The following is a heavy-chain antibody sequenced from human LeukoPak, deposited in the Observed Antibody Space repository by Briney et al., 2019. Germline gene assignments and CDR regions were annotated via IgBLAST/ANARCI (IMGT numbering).Heavy chain of an antibody. Sequence: PGGSLRLSCTASGFTFGDYAMSWFRQAPGKGLEWVGFIRSKAYGGTTEYAASVKGRFTISRDDSKSIAYLQTNSLKTEDTAVYYCTRDLGQDEVAGRGDYFDYWGQGTLVTVSS. CDR2: IRSKAYGGTT. D-gene: IGHD6-19*01. CDR1: GFTFGDYA. J-gene: IGHJ4*02. V-gene: IGHV3-49*03. CDR3: TRDLGQDEVAGRGDYFDY.